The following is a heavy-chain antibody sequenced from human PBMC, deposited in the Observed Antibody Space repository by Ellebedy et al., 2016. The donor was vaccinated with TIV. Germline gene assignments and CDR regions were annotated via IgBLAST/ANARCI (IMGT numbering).Heavy chain of an antibody. D-gene: IGHD7-27*01. V-gene: IGHV3-64*04. CDR3: AKGEGTGVDY. Sequence: GESLKISXSASGFTFSSYAMHWVRQAPGKGLEYVSAISSNGGSTYYADSVKGRFTISRDNSKNTLYLQMNSLRAEDTAVYYCAKGEGTGVDYWGQGTLVTVSS. CDR1: GFTFSSYA. CDR2: ISSNGGST. J-gene: IGHJ4*02.